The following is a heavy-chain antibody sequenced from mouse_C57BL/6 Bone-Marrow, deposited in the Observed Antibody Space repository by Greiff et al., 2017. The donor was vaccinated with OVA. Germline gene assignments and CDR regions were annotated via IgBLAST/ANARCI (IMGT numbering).Heavy chain of an antibody. CDR2: ISSGSSTI. J-gene: IGHJ3*01. V-gene: IGHV5-17*01. CDR3: ARMAWFAY. CDR1: GFTFSDYG. Sequence: EVKVVESGEGLVKPGGSLKLSCAASGFTFSDYGMHWVRQAPEKGLEWVAYISSGSSTIYYADTVKGRFTISRDNAKNTLFLQMTSLRSEDTAMYYCARMAWFAYWGQGTLVTVSA.